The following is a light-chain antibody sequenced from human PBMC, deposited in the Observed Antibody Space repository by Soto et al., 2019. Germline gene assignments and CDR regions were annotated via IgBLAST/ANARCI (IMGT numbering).Light chain of an antibody. V-gene: IGKV3D-20*02. CDR2: GAS. J-gene: IGKJ4*01. Sequence: EIVLTQSPGSRPFSPGEGATLSCRASQSVSTNVARYQQRPGQPPKLLIFGASSRATGIPARFSGSGSGTDFTLIINRLQPEDFALYFCQQRSNWPPVTFGGGTKVDNK. CDR1: QSVSTN. CDR3: QQRSNWPPVT.